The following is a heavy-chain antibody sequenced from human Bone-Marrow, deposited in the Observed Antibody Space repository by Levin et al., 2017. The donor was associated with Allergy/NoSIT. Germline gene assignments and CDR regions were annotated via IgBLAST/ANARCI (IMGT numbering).Heavy chain of an antibody. D-gene: IGHD3-10*01. Sequence: GGSLRLSCAASGFTFSDYYMSWIRQAPGKGLEWVSYISSSGSTIYYADSVKGRFTISRDNAKNSLYLQMNSLRAEDTAVYYCARDLPVSYGSGSYYKSGGMDVWGQGTTVTVSS. CDR1: GFTFSDYY. V-gene: IGHV3-11*01. CDR3: ARDLPVSYGSGSYYKSGGMDV. J-gene: IGHJ6*02. CDR2: ISSSGSTI.